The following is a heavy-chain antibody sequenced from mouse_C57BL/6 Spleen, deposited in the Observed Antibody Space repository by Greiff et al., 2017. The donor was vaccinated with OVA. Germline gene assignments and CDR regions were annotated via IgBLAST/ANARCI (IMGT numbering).Heavy chain of an antibody. CDR1: GYTFTDYY. V-gene: IGHV1-26*01. CDR2: INPNNGGT. Sequence: EVQLQQSGPELVKPGASVKISCKASGYTFTDYYMNWVKQSHGKSLEWIGDINPNNGGTSYNQKFKGKATLTVDKSSSTAYMELRSLTSEDSAVYYCARSGYDSPFDYWGQGTTLTVSS. CDR3: ARSGYDSPFDY. D-gene: IGHD2-4*01. J-gene: IGHJ2*01.